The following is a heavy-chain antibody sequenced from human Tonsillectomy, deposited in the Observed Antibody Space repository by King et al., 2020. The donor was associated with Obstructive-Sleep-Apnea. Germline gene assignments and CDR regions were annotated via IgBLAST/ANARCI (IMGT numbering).Heavy chain of an antibody. CDR1: GFTFRTSW. CDR2: INSDGGGT. V-gene: IGHV3-74*01. J-gene: IGHJ4*02. CDR3: ARDRGGAGPTTTDY. Sequence: VQLVESGGGLVQPGGSLRLSCAASGFTFRTSWMHWVRQAPGKGLVWVSRINSDGGGTIYADFVKGRFTISRDNAKNTLYLQMNSLRAEDTAVYYCARDRGGAGPTTTDYWGQGTLVTVSS. D-gene: IGHD1-26*01.